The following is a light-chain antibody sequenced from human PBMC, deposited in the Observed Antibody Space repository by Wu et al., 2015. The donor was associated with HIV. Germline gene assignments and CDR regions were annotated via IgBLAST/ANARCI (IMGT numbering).Light chain of an antibody. J-gene: IGKJ1*01. CDR2: GSF. V-gene: IGKV3-15*01. CDR1: QSVSNS. Sequence: EVVMTQSPATLSVSPGERATLSCRTSQSVSNSLAWYQHKPGQGPRLLIYGSFTRASGTPARFSGSGSGTEFTLTISDIQSEDFAVYYCQQRSNWPWTFGQGTKVEFK. CDR3: QQRSNWPWT.